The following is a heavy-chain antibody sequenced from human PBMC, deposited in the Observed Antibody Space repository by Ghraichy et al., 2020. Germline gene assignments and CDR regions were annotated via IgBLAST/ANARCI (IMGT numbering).Heavy chain of an antibody. D-gene: IGHD3-10*01. J-gene: IGHJ4*02. CDR3: VRDLRGVWRGGGNC. CDR2: INSNGAT. Sequence: SETLSLTCTVSGVPTTSYYWSWIRQPAGKGLEYIRRINSNGATYYNPSLQGRVTMSLDTAKNQFSLSLTSVTAADTAVYYCVRDLRGVWRGGGNCWGQGTLVTVSS. V-gene: IGHV4-4*07. CDR1: GVPTTSYY.